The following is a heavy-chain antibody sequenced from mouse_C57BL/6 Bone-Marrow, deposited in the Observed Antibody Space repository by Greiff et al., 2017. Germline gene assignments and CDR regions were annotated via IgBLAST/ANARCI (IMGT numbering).Heavy chain of an antibody. D-gene: IGHD6-1*01. Sequence: QVQLKESGAELARPGASVKLSCKASGFTFTSYGISWVKQRTGQGLEWIGEIYPRSGNTYYNEKFKGKATLTADKSSSTAYMELRSLTSEDSAVYFCARRGPLSFDYWDQGTTLTVSS. J-gene: IGHJ2*01. CDR3: ARRGPLSFDY. CDR2: IYPRSGNT. CDR1: GFTFTSYG. V-gene: IGHV1-81*01.